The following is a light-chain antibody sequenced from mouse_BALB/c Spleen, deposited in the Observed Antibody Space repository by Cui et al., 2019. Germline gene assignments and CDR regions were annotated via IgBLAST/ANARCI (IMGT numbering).Light chain of an antibody. CDR1: QDIKKY. J-gene: IGKJ1*01. CDR3: LQYGNLWT. Sequence: DIQMTQSPSSLSASRGGKVTITCKASQDIKKYIGWYQQKPGKGPKPLIHYATTLAPGIPSRFSGSGSGRDYSLSISNLESEDTATYYCLQYGNLWTFGGGTKLEIK. CDR2: YAT. V-gene: IGKV19-93*01.